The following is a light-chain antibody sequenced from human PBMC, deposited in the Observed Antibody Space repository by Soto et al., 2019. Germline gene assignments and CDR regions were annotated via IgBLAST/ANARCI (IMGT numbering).Light chain of an antibody. Sequence: EIVLTQSPATLSLSPGERATLSCRASQSVSSYLAWYQQKPGQAPRLLIYDASNRATGIPARFSGSGSGTVFTLTISSLEPEDFAVYYCQQRCNWWTFGQGTKVETK. CDR3: QQRCNWWT. V-gene: IGKV3-11*01. J-gene: IGKJ1*01. CDR2: DAS. CDR1: QSVSSY.